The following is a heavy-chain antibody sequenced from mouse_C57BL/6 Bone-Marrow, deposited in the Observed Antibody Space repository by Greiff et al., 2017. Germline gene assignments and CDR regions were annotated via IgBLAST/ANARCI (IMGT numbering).Heavy chain of an antibody. CDR2: IDPSASYT. Sequence: VQLQQPGAELVRPGTSVTLSCKASGYTFTSYWMHWVKQRPGQGLEWIGVIDPSASYTNYNQKFKGKATLTVDTSSSSACMQLSSLTSEDSAVYYCARRELPTVVPDFDYWGQGTTLTVSS. V-gene: IGHV1-59*01. CDR3: ARRELPTVVPDFDY. D-gene: IGHD1-1*01. J-gene: IGHJ2*01. CDR1: GYTFTSYW.